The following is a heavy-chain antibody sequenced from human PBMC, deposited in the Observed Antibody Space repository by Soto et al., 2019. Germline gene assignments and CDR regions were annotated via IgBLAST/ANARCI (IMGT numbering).Heavy chain of an antibody. CDR1: GYTFTSYG. CDR3: ARDTRIMGATDY. CDR2: ISAYNGNT. D-gene: IGHD1-26*01. V-gene: IGHV1-18*04. J-gene: IGHJ4*02. Sequence: VASVKVSCKASGYTFTSYGISWVRQAPGQGLEWMGWISAYNGNTNYAQKLQGRVTMTADTSTSTAYMELRSLRSDDTAVYYCARDTRIMGATDYWGQGTLVTVSS.